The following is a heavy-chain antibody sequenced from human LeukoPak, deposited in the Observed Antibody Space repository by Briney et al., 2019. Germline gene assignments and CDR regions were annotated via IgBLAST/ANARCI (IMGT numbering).Heavy chain of an antibody. CDR2: ISAYNGNT. CDR1: GYTFTSYG. V-gene: IGHV1-18*01. D-gene: IGHD1-26*01. Sequence: ASVKVSCKASGYTFTSYGISWVRQAPGQGLEWMGWISAYNGNTNYAQKLQGRVTMTTDTSTSTAYMELRSLRSDDKAVYYCARIGWEATRYNWFDPWGQGTLVTVSS. J-gene: IGHJ5*02. CDR3: ARIGWEATRYNWFDP.